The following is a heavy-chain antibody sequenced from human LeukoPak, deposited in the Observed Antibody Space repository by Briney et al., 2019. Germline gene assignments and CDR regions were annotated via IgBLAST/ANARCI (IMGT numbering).Heavy chain of an antibody. V-gene: IGHV3-73*01. CDR2: IRSKANSYAT. J-gene: IGHJ4*02. CDR3: AKDYCTNGVCFFDF. CDR1: GFTFSGSA. Sequence: GGSLRLSCAASGFTFSGSAMHWVRQASGKGLEWVGRIRSKANSYATAYAASVKGRFTISRDDSKNTAYLQMNSLKTEDTAVYYCAKDYCTNGVCFFDFWGRGTLVTVSS. D-gene: IGHD2-8*01.